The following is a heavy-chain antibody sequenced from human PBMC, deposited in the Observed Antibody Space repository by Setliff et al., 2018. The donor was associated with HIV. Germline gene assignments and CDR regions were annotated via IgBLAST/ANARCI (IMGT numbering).Heavy chain of an antibody. J-gene: IGHJ4*02. D-gene: IGHD5-18*01. CDR3: ARQVGSQYSYWAYYFDS. CDR1: GYSISSGYL. V-gene: IGHV4-38-2*01. Sequence: SETLSLTCAVSGYSISSGYLWGWIRQPPGKVLEWIGSLYHSGTNFYNPSLKSRVTISLDTSTNRFSLKLNSVTAADTAIYYCARQVGSQYSYWAYYFDSWGQGALVTVSS. CDR2: LYHSGTN.